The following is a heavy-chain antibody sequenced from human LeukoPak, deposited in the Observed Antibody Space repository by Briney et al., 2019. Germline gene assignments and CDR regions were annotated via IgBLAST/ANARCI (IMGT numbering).Heavy chain of an antibody. CDR1: GYTFTSYG. J-gene: IGHJ4*02. Sequence: ASVKVSCKASGYTFTSYGISWVRQAPGQGLEWMGWISAYNGNTSYAQKLQGRVTMTTDTSTSTAYMELRSLRSDDTAVYYCARSLAGDCSSTSCLNYWGQGTLVTVSS. CDR3: ARSLAGDCSSTSCLNY. CDR2: ISAYNGNT. D-gene: IGHD2-2*01. V-gene: IGHV1-18*01.